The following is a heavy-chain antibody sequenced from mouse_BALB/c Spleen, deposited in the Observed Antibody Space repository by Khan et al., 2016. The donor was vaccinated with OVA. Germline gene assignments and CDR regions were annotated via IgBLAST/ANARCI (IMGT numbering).Heavy chain of an antibody. D-gene: IGHD1-1*01. J-gene: IGHJ2*01. V-gene: IGHV1-7*01. CDR3: ARYYYGSSPDY. CDR2: INPSTGYT. Sequence: QVQLQQSGAELAKPGASVKMSCKASGYTFTSYWMHWVKQRPGQGLEWIGYINPSTGYTESNQTFKDKATLPADKSSSTAYLQLSSLTSEDSAVYYCARYYYGSSPDYWGQGTTLTVSS. CDR1: GYTFTSYW.